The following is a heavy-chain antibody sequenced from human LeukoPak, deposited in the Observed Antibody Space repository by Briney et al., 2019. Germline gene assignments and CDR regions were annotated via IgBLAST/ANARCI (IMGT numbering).Heavy chain of an antibody. J-gene: IGHJ4*02. CDR3: ARVRSSSGYFDY. CDR1: GFTVSSNY. D-gene: IGHD6-25*01. Sequence: GGSLRLSCAASGFTVSSNYMSWVRQAPGKGLEWVSVICSGGSTYYADSVKGRFTISRDNSKNTLYLQMNSLRAEDTAVYYCARVRSSSGYFDYWGQGTLVTVSS. CDR2: ICSGGST. V-gene: IGHV3-53*01.